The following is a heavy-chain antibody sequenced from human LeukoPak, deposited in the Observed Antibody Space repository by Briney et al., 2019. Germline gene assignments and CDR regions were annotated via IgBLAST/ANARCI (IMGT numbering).Heavy chain of an antibody. CDR2: ISAYNGNT. J-gene: IGHJ6*02. CDR3: ARDQGSGWYYYYGMDV. V-gene: IGHV1-18*01. CDR1: GYTFINYG. Sequence: ASVKVSCKASGYTFINYGISWVRQAPGQGLEWMGWISAYNGNTNYAQKLQGRVTMTTDTSTSTAYMELRSLRSDDTAVYDCARDQGSGWYYYYGMDVWGQGTTVTVSS. D-gene: IGHD6-19*01.